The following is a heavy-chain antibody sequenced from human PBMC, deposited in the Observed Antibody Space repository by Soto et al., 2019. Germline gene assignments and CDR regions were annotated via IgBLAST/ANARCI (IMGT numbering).Heavy chain of an antibody. CDR1: GFTFSSYA. CDR3: GKLVYSISWNDVMDV. J-gene: IGHJ6*02. Sequence: EVQLLESGGGLVQPGGSLRLSCAASGFTFSSYAMSWVRQAPGKGLEWVSLISGNSDRTNYADSVKGRFTISRDNSKNTLYLQMTSLRAEETEVYYCGKLVYSISWNDVMDVGGQGPRSPSS. D-gene: IGHD1-1*01. CDR2: ISGNSDRT. V-gene: IGHV3-23*01.